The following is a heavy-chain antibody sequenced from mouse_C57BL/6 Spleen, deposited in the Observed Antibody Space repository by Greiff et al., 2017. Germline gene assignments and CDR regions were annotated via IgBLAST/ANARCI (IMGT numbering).Heavy chain of an antibody. CDR3: ARGLLRYFDV. Sequence: QVQLQQSGPELAKPGASVKISCKASGYSFTSYYIHWVKQRPGQGLAWIGWIYPGSGNTKYNEKFKGKATLTADTSSSTAYMQLSSLTSEDSAVXYWARGLLRYFDVWGTGTTVTVSS. CDR2: IYPGSGNT. D-gene: IGHD2-3*01. CDR1: GYSFTSYY. V-gene: IGHV1-66*01. J-gene: IGHJ1*03.